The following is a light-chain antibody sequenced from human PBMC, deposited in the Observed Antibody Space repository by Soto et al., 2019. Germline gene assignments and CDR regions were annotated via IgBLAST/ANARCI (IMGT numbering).Light chain of an antibody. Sequence: DIQLTQSPSSLSAGVGYRVKITCRSSQSISTSLNWYQQKPGKAPNLLIFTSSNLESGVPSRFSGSGSGTDFTLTISSLQTEDFATYFCKQGYSRPRTFGKGTKVDIK. CDR1: QSISTS. V-gene: IGKV1-39*01. J-gene: IGKJ1*01. CDR2: TSS. CDR3: KQGYSRPRT.